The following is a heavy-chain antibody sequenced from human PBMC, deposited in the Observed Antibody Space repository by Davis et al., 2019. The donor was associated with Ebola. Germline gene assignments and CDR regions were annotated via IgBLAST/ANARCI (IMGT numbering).Heavy chain of an antibody. V-gene: IGHV5-10-1*01. Sequence: PGGSLRLSCKGSGYSFTSYWISWVRQMPGKGLEWMGRIDPSDSYTNYSPSFQGHVTISADKSISTAYLQWSSLKASDTAMYYCVRQRGVVPAAMGWFDPWGQGTLVTVSS. CDR3: VRQRGVVPAAMGWFDP. CDR2: IDPSDSYT. D-gene: IGHD2-2*01. J-gene: IGHJ5*02. CDR1: GYSFTSYW.